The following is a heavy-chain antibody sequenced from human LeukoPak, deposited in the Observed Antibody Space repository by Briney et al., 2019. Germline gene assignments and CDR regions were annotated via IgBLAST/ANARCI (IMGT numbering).Heavy chain of an antibody. Sequence: GASVNVSCKASGGTFSSYAISWVRQAPGQGLEWMGGIIPIFGTANYAQKFQGRVTITTDESTSTAYMELSSLRSEDTAVYYCARGWVGSPYSSSWPTWGQGTLVTVSS. J-gene: IGHJ5*02. CDR3: ARGWVGSPYSSSWPT. CDR1: GGTFSSYA. CDR2: IIPIFGTA. D-gene: IGHD6-13*01. V-gene: IGHV1-69*05.